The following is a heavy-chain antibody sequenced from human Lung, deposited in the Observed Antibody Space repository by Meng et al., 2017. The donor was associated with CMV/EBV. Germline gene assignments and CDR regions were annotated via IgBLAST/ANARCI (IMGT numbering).Heavy chain of an antibody. CDR1: GFTFSSYW. V-gene: IGHV3-74*01. D-gene: IGHD6-13*01. Sequence: ESLKISCAASGFTFSSYWMHWVRQAPGKGLVWVSRINSDGSSTSYADSVKGRFTISRDNAKNTLYLQMNSLRAEDTAVYYCARDLRTVIAAAGTSAAAGWGQGXLVTVSS. CDR2: INSDGSST. CDR3: ARDLRTVIAAAGTSAAAG. J-gene: IGHJ4*02.